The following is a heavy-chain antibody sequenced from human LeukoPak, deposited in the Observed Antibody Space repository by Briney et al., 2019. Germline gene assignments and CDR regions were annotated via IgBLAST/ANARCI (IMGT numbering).Heavy chain of an antibody. CDR3: AKDFGVVTPYYFDY. J-gene: IGHJ4*02. CDR1: GFTFSSYW. D-gene: IGHD3-3*01. V-gene: IGHV3-7*03. Sequence: GGSLRLSCAAPGFTFSSYWMSWVRQAPGKGLEWVANIKQDGSEKYYVDSVKGRFTISRDNAKNSLYLQMNSLRAEDTAVYYCAKDFGVVTPYYFDYWGQGTLVTVSS. CDR2: IKQDGSEK.